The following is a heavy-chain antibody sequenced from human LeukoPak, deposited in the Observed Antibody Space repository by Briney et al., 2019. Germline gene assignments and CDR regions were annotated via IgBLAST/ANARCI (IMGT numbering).Heavy chain of an antibody. CDR2: IYYSGST. CDR1: GGSISSYY. J-gene: IGHJ4*02. Sequence: SETLSLTCTVSGGSISSYYWSWIRQPPGKGLEWIGYIYYSGSTNYNPSLKSRVTISVDTSKNQFSLKLSSVTAADTAVYYCARHEGWLLYYFDHWGQGTLVTVSS. CDR3: ARHEGWLLYYFDH. D-gene: IGHD5-12*01. V-gene: IGHV4-59*08.